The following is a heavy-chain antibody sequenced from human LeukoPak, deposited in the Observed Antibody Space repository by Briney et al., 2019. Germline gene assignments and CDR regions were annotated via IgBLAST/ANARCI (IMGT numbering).Heavy chain of an antibody. CDR3: ARDSPTVTTSDYYYYYGMDV. D-gene: IGHD4-17*01. CDR1: GFTVSSNY. CDR2: IYSGGST. V-gene: IGHV3-66*01. J-gene: IGHJ6*02. Sequence: GSLRLSCAASGFTVSSNYMSWVRQAPGKGLGWVSVIYSGGSTYYADSVKGRFTISRDNSKNTLYLQMNSLSAEDTAVYYCARDSPTVTTSDYYYYYGMDVWGQGTTVTVSS.